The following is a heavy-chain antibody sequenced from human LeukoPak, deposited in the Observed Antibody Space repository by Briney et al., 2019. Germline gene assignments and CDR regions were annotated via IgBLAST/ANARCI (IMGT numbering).Heavy chain of an antibody. V-gene: IGHV3-23*01. CDR3: AKTPTYYYDSSGYSDY. J-gene: IGHJ4*02. CDR2: ISGSGGST. Sequence: GGSLRLSCAASGFTFSSYAMNWVRQAPGKGLEWVSAISGSGGSTYYADSVKGRFTISRDNSKNTLYLQMNSLRAEDTAVYYCAKTPTYYYDSSGYSDYWGQGTLVTVSS. D-gene: IGHD3-22*01. CDR1: GFTFSSYA.